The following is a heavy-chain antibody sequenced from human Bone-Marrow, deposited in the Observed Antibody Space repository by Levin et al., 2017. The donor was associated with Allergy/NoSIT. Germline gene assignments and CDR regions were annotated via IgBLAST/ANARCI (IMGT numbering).Heavy chain of an antibody. CDR3: VRGYCSTTSCYWGDY. Sequence: SETLSLTCTVSGGSISSSNYYWGWIRQPPGKELEWIGSIYYSGSTYYNPSLKSRVTISVDTSKNQFSLKLSSVTAADTAVYYCVRGYCSTTSCYWGDYWGQGTLVTVSS. V-gene: IGHV4-39*01. CDR1: GGSISSSNYY. D-gene: IGHD2-2*01. CDR2: IYYSGST. J-gene: IGHJ4*02.